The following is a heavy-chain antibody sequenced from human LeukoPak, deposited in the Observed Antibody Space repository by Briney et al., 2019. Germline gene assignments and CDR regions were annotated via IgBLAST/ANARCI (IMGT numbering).Heavy chain of an antibody. Sequence: ASVKVSCKASGYTFTSYYMHWVRQAPGQGLEWMGIINPSGGSTSYAQKFQGRVTMTRDMSTSTVYMELSSLRSEDTAVYYCARRRITIFGVASDDAFDIWGQGTMVTVSS. CDR1: GYTFTSYY. V-gene: IGHV1-46*01. CDR2: INPSGGST. J-gene: IGHJ3*02. CDR3: ARRRITIFGVASDDAFDI. D-gene: IGHD3-3*01.